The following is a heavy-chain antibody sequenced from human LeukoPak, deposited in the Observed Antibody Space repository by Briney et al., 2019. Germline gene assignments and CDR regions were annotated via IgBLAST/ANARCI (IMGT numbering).Heavy chain of an antibody. V-gene: IGHV3-48*04. CDR2: ISSSGSNI. CDR3: ARVGRSGWTVDS. Sequence: GGSLRLSCAASGFDFSTYSIDWVRQAPGKGLEWVSYISSSGSNIYHADSVKGRFTISRDNAKNSLHLQMNSMRAEDTAVYYCARVGRSGWTVDSWGQGTLVTVSS. D-gene: IGHD6-19*01. J-gene: IGHJ4*02. CDR1: GFDFSTYS.